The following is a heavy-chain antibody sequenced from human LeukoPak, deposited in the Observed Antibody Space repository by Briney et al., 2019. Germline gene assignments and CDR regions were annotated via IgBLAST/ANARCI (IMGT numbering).Heavy chain of an antibody. CDR1: GGSISSYY. Sequence: SETLSLTCTVSGGSISSYYWRWLRQPPGKGLEWIGYIYYSGSTNYNPSLKSRVTISVDTSKNQFSLKLSSVTAADAAVYYCARRNGGFDPWGQGTLVTVSS. J-gene: IGHJ5*02. D-gene: IGHD2-8*01. V-gene: IGHV4-59*01. CDR3: ARRNGGFDP. CDR2: IYYSGST.